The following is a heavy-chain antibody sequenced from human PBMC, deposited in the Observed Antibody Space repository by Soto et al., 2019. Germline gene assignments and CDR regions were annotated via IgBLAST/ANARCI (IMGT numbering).Heavy chain of an antibody. J-gene: IGHJ3*02. CDR3: ARNARQYFYDNSGYHDVFDI. D-gene: IGHD3-22*01. CDR1: GGSISRGDYS. CDR2: IFYSGST. V-gene: IGHV4-30-4*01. Sequence: SETLSLTCSVSGGSISRGDYSWSWIRQPPGNGLECIGYIFYSGSTYYNPSLQSRVTFSIDTPNNQFSRELNSVTAADTAVYYCARNARQYFYDNSGYHDVFDIWGQGTMVTVSS.